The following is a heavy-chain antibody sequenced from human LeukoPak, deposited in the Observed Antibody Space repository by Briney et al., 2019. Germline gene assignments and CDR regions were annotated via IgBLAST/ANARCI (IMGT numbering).Heavy chain of an antibody. CDR2: IYYSGST. V-gene: IGHV4-59*01. CDR1: GGSISTYY. Sequence: PSETLSLTCTVSGGSISTYYWSWIRQPPGKGLEWIGYIYYSGSTNYNPSLKSRLTISVDTSKNQFSLKLSSVTAADTAVYYCARVPPYSSSWSFDYWGQGTLVTVSS. CDR3: ARVPPYSSSWSFDY. J-gene: IGHJ4*02. D-gene: IGHD6-13*01.